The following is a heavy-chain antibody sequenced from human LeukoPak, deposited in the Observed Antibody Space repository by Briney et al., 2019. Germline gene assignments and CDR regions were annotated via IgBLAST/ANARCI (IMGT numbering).Heavy chain of an antibody. V-gene: IGHV1-18*04. CDR3: ALNYYGSGSLDV. Sequence: ASVKVSFKASGYTFTSYGISWVRQAPGQGLEWMGWISAYNGNTNYAQKLQGRVTMTTDTSTSTAYMELRSLRSDDTAVYYCALNYYGSGSLDVWGKGTTVTVSS. CDR2: ISAYNGNT. J-gene: IGHJ6*04. CDR1: GYTFTSYG. D-gene: IGHD3-10*01.